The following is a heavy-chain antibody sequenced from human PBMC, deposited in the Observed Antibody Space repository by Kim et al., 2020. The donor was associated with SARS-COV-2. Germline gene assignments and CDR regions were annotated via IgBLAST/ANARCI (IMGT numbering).Heavy chain of an antibody. V-gene: IGHV3-13*01. J-gene: IGHJ6*02. Sequence: GGSLRLSCAASGFTFSSYDMHWVRQATGKGLEWVSAIGTAGDTYYPGSVKGRFTISRENAKNSLYLQMNSLRAGDTAVYYCARELMVQGVRDYYYYGMDVWGQGTTVTVSS. CDR3: ARELMVQGVRDYYYYGMDV. D-gene: IGHD3-10*01. CDR1: GFTFSSYD. CDR2: IGTAGDT.